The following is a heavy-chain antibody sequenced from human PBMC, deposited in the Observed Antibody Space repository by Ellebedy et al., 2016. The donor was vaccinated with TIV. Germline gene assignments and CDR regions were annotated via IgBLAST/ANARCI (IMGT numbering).Heavy chain of an antibody. Sequence: GESLKISXAASGFTFSSYAMHWVRQAPGKGLEWVAVISYDGSNKYYADSVKGRFTISRDNSKNTLYLQMNSLRAEDTAVYYCAKDLFGGSYSNYYYYGMDVWGQGTTVTVSS. J-gene: IGHJ6*02. CDR2: ISYDGSNK. V-gene: IGHV3-30-3*01. CDR1: GFTFSSYA. D-gene: IGHD1-26*01. CDR3: AKDLFGGSYSNYYYYGMDV.